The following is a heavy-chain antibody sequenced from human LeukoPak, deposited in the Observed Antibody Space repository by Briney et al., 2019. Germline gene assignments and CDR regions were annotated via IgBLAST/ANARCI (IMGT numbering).Heavy chain of an antibody. Sequence: GGSLRLSCAASGFTFSSYWMSWVRQAPGKGLEWVSAISGSGGSTYYADSVKGRFTISRDNSKNTLYLQMNSLRAEDTAVYYCAKALHAYYYGSGSYYNSQAYYYGMDVWGKGTTVTVSS. CDR2: ISGSGGST. CDR1: GFTFSSYW. CDR3: AKALHAYYYGSGSYYNSQAYYYGMDV. J-gene: IGHJ6*04. V-gene: IGHV3-23*01. D-gene: IGHD3-10*01.